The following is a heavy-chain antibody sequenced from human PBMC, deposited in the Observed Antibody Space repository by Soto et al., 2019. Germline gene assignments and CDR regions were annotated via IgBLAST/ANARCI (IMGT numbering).Heavy chain of an antibody. CDR1: GGSFSGYY. V-gene: IGHV4-34*01. D-gene: IGHD2-15*01. CDR3: ARGGDCSGGSCLAPFYY. CDR2: INHSGST. Sequence: SETLSLTCAVYGGSFSGYYWSWIRQPPGKGLEWIGEINHSGSTNYNPSLKSRVTISVDTSKNQFSLKLSSVTAADTAVYYCARGGDCSGGSCLAPFYYWGQGTLVTVSS. J-gene: IGHJ4*02.